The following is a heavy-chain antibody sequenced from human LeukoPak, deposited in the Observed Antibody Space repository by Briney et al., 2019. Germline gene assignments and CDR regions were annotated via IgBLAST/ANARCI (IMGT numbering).Heavy chain of an antibody. D-gene: IGHD2-15*01. Sequence: PSETLSLTCDLYGATFSGYYWSWIRQPPGEGLEWIGEINRSGSTHYNPSLKSRVTISLDTPDNRFSLRLTSVTAADTAVYFCARGGSSSSDFYWYLDLWGRGTLVTVSS. V-gene: IGHV4-34*01. CDR2: INRSGST. CDR1: GATFSGYY. J-gene: IGHJ2*01. CDR3: ARGGSSSSDFYWYLDL.